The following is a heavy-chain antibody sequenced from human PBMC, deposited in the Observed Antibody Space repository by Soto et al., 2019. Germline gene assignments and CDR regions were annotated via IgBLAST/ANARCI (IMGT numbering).Heavy chain of an antibody. D-gene: IGHD1-26*01. V-gene: IGHV4-59*01. CDR1: GGSISSYY. CDR3: AATPRY. Sequence: TSEILSLTCTVSGGSISSYYWSWIRQPPGKGLEWIGYICSSGSTNYNPSLKGRVTMSLDTSKNQVSLNVTSVTAADTAVYYCAATPRYWGQGRLVTVSS. CDR2: ICSSGST. J-gene: IGHJ4*02.